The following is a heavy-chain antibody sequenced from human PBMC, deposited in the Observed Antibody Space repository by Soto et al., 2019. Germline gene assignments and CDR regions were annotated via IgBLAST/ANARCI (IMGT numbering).Heavy chain of an antibody. V-gene: IGHV3-21*01. CDR3: ARVSNIVVVPAAADY. J-gene: IGHJ4*02. CDR1: GFTFSSYS. D-gene: IGHD2-2*01. CDR2: ISSSSSYI. Sequence: GGSLRLSCAASGFTFSSYSMNWVRQAPGKGLEWVSSISSSSSYIYYADSVKGRFTISRDNAKNSLYLQMNSLRAEDTAVYYCARVSNIVVVPAAADYWGQGNLVTVSS.